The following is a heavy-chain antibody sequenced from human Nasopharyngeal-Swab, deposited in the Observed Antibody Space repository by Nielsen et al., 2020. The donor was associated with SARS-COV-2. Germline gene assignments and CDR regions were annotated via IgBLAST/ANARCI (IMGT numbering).Heavy chain of an antibody. CDR2: ISSSGSTI. J-gene: IGHJ4*02. CDR3: AREGDSSGYVDY. Sequence: WIRQPLGKGLEWVSYISSSGSTIYYADSVKGRFTISRDNAKNSLYLQMNSLRAEDTAVYYCAREGDSSGYVDYWGQGTLVTVSS. D-gene: IGHD3-22*01. V-gene: IGHV3-11*04.